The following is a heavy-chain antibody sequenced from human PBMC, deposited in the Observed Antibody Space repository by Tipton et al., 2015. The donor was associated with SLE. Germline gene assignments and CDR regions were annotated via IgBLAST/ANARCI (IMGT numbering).Heavy chain of an antibody. Sequence: TLSLTCAVYGGPFSGYYWSWIRQPPGKGLEWIGEINHSGSTNYNPSLKSRVTISVDTSKNQFSLKLSSVTAADTAVYYCASSVAGFDYWGQGTLVTVSS. J-gene: IGHJ4*02. CDR2: INHSGST. D-gene: IGHD6-19*01. V-gene: IGHV4-34*01. CDR3: ASSVAGFDY. CDR1: GGPFSGYY.